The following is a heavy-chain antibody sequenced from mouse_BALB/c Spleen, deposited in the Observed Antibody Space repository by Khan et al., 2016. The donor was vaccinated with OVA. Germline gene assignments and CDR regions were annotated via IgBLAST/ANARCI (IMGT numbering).Heavy chain of an antibody. V-gene: IGHV1-77*01. CDR1: GYTFTDYI. D-gene: IGHD1-1*01. J-gene: IGHJ3*01. Sequence: QVQLQQSVPELVNPGASLKVSCKASGYTFTDYIIGWVKQSTRQGLEWIGDIFPGSGTPYYNEKFKDKATLTADQSSNTAYMQLSSLTSEDSAVYFCARGRYSVFAYWGQGTLVTVSA. CDR3: ARGRYSVFAY. CDR2: IFPGSGTP.